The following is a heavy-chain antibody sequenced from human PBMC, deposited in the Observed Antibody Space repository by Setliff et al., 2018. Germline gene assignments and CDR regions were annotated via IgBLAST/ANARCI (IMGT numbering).Heavy chain of an antibody. CDR1: GGTFSSSG. V-gene: IGHV1-69*13. J-gene: IGHJ5*01. CDR3: ARELRSPYWHLDS. CDR2: FIPILGAT. D-gene: IGHD3-16*01. Sequence: ASVKVSCKSSGGTFSSSGITWVRQAPGQGLQWLGRFIPILGATNYAQNFQGRVTITANESTSTGYMELRSLRSDDTAVYYCARELRSPYWHLDSWGQGTQVTVSS.